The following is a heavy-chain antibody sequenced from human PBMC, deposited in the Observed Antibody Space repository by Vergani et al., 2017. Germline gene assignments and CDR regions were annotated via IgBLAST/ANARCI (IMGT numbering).Heavy chain of an antibody. CDR3: ARGEAAAGDFDY. CDR2: IIPIFGIA. V-gene: IGHV1-69*17. J-gene: IGHJ4*02. CDR1: GGTFSSYA. D-gene: IGHD6-13*01. Sequence: QVQLVQSGAEVKKPGSSVKVSCKASGGTFSSYAISWVRQAPGQGLEWMGGIIPIFGIANYAQKFQGRVTMTRNTSISTAYMELSSLRSEDTAVYYCARGEAAAGDFDYWGQGTLVTVSS.